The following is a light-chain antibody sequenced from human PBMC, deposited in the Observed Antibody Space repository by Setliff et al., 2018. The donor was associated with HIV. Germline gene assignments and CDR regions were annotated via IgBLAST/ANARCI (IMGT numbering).Light chain of an antibody. Sequence: QSVLTQPASVSGSPGQSITISCTGTTSDVGGYSHVSWYQQHPGKAPKLIIYEVRNRPSGVSNRFSGSKSGNTASLTISGLQAEDEGDYYCCSYAGANTFVFGGGTKVTVL. J-gene: IGLJ2*01. CDR2: EVR. CDR1: TSDVGGYSH. V-gene: IGLV2-23*02. CDR3: CSYAGANTFV.